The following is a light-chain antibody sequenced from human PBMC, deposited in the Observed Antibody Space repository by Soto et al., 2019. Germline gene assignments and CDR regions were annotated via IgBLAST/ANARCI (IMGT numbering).Light chain of an antibody. J-gene: IGKJ1*01. Sequence: EIVLTQSPGTLSLSPGDIATLSCRASQSVGSFSLAWYQQKPGQAPRLLIYGASSRATGIPDRFSGSGSGTDFALTSSRLEPEDFAVYYCQQYSTSPETVGQGTKVEIK. V-gene: IGKV3-20*01. CDR2: GAS. CDR1: QSVGSFS. CDR3: QQYSTSPET.